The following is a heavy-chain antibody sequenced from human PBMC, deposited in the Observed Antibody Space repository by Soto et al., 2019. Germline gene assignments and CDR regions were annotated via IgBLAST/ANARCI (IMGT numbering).Heavy chain of an antibody. CDR1: GGSISSSSYY. J-gene: IGHJ4*02. D-gene: IGHD6-19*01. V-gene: IGHV4-39*01. CDR2: IYYSGST. Sequence: QLQLQESGPGLVKPSETLSLTCTVSGGSISSSSYYWGWIRQPPGKGLEWIGSIYYSGSTYYNPSLKSRVTISVDTSKNQFSLKLTSVTAADTAVYYCARLTGWYAVDSWGQGTLVTVSS. CDR3: ARLTGWYAVDS.